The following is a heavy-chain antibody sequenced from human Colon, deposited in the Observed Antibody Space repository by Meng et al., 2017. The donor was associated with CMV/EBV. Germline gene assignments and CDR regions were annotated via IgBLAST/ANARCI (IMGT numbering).Heavy chain of an antibody. Sequence: GESLKISCVSSGFSFDFYWMSWVRQAPGKGLEWVATVKEDGSDKYYVDSVNGRFTISRDNAKNSLYLQMNSLTAEDTAHYYCARVGVWYGMDVWGQGTTVTVSS. J-gene: IGHJ6*02. D-gene: IGHD3-16*01. CDR1: GFSFDFYW. CDR2: VKEDGSDK. V-gene: IGHV3-7*01. CDR3: ARVGVWYGMDV.